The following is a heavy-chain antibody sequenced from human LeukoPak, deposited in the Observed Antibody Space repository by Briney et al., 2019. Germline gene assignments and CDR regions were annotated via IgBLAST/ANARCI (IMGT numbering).Heavy chain of an antibody. D-gene: IGHD3-3*01. CDR2: IWYDGSNK. Sequence: PGGSLRLSCAASGFTFSSYGMHWVRQAPGKGLEWVAFIWYDGSNKYYGDSAKGRFTISRDNSKNTLYLQMNSLRAEDTAVYYCAREGVRFLFDPWGQGTLVTVSS. V-gene: IGHV3-33*08. J-gene: IGHJ5*02. CDR1: GFTFSSYG. CDR3: AREGVRFLFDP.